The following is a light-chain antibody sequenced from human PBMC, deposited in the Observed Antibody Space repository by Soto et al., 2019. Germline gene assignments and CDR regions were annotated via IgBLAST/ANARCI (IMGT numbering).Light chain of an antibody. Sequence: QSVLTQPASVSGSPGQSITVSCTRTSGDFRSHNLVSWYQHHPDKAPKLVISEDTQRPSGVSERFSGSRSGNTASLTISGLQPEGEADYYCSSYAGSRNVLFGGGTKLTLL. CDR1: SGDFRSHNL. J-gene: IGLJ2*01. V-gene: IGLV2-23*01. CDR2: EDT. CDR3: SSYAGSRNVL.